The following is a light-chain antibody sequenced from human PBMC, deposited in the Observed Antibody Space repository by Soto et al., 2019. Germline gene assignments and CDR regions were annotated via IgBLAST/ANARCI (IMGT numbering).Light chain of an antibody. CDR2: GAS. CDR3: QQRGGSQTWT. V-gene: IGKV3-20*01. CDR1: QSVSSNY. Sequence: EIVLTQSPGTLSLSPGERATLSCRASQSVSSNYLAWYQQKPGQAPSLLIHGASSRATGIPDRFSGSGSGTDFTLIISRLEPEDFAVYYCQQRGGSQTWTFGQGTKVEIK. J-gene: IGKJ1*01.